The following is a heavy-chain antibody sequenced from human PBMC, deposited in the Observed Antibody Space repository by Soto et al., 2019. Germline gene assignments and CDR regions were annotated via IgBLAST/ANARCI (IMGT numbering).Heavy chain of an antibody. J-gene: IGHJ6*02. V-gene: IGHV1-69*12. D-gene: IGHD2-15*01. CDR1: GGTFSSYA. Sequence: QVQLVQSGAEVKKPGSSVKVSCKASGGTFSSYAISWVRQAPGQGLEWMGGIIPIFGTANYAHKFQGIVTTTGHASTSTAYMELCSLRSVYPAVYSWAREVDYDCRTDVWGQGPTVPVSS. CDR2: IIPIFGTA. CDR3: AREVDYDCRTDV.